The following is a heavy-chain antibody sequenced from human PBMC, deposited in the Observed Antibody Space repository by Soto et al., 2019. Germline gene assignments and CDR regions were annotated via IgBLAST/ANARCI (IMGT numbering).Heavy chain of an antibody. CDR1: GGSINDYY. V-gene: IGHV4-59*01. D-gene: IGHD3-16*02. CDR3: ARGGVGITFGGVVVAPYFDY. Sequence: KPSETLSLTCTVSGGSINDYYWSWIRRPPGKGLEWIGYIFYNGKTNYNPSLKSRVTISVDTSKNQFSLKLSSVTAADTAVFYCARGGVGITFGGVVVAPYFDYWGQGALVTVS. J-gene: IGHJ4*02. CDR2: IFYNGKT.